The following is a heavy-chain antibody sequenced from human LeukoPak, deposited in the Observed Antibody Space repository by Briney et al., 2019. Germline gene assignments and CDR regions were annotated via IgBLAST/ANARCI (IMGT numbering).Heavy chain of an antibody. D-gene: IGHD1-1*01. CDR1: GFTFSNAW. V-gene: IGHV3-11*01. Sequence: PGGSLRLSCAASGFTFSNAWMSWIRQAPGKGLEWVSYISSSGSTIYYADSVKGRFTISRDNAKNSLYLQMNSLRAEDTAVYYCASLGPARYSISAFDIWGQGTMVTVSS. J-gene: IGHJ3*02. CDR2: ISSSGSTI. CDR3: ASLGPARYSISAFDI.